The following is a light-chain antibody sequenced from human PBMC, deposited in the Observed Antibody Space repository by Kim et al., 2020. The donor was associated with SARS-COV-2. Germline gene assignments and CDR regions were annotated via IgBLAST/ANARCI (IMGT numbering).Light chain of an antibody. V-gene: IGLV3-21*04. CDR1: NVGSKR. CDR3: QVWDSSSDHRV. J-gene: IGLJ3*02. CDR2: YGS. Sequence: GKTSRITCGGNNVGSKRVRYYQPTPGQAPVLVFYYGSDRPAGIHERFSGSNAGNTATLTISRVEAGDDADYYCQVWDSSSDHRVFGGGTQLTVL.